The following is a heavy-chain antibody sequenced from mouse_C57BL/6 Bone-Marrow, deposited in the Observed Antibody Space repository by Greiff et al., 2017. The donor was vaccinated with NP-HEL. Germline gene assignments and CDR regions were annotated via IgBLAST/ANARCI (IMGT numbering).Heavy chain of an antibody. Sequence: EVQLQQSGPELVKPGASVKIPCKASGYTFTDYNMDWVKQSHGKSLEWIGDINPNNGGTIYNQKFKGKATLTVDKSSSTAYMELRSLTSEDTAVYYCALRQGLAYWGQGTLVTVSA. CDR2: INPNNGGT. CDR3: ALRQGLAY. V-gene: IGHV1-18*01. J-gene: IGHJ3*01. D-gene: IGHD2-12*01. CDR1: GYTFTDYN.